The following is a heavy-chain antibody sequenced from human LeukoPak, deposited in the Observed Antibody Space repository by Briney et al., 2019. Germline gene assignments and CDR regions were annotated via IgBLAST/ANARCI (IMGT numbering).Heavy chain of an antibody. D-gene: IGHD2-2*01. Sequence: SETLSLTCTVSGYSISSGYHWGWIRQPPGKGLEWIGSIYIGGTTFHNPSLKSRVTISLDTSKNQFSLGLSSVTAADTAVYHCARYGDKGYCSTTSCYGFDYWGQGILVTVSS. J-gene: IGHJ4*02. V-gene: IGHV4-38-2*02. CDR2: IYIGGTT. CDR1: GYSISSGYH. CDR3: ARYGDKGYCSTTSCYGFDY.